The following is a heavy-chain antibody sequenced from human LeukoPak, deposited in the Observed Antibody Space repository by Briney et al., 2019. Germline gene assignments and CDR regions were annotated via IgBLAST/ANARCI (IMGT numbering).Heavy chain of an antibody. CDR3: ARGRKRQLWLDRPDAFDI. V-gene: IGHV4-39*07. CDR2: IYYSGST. Sequence: PSETLSLTCTVSGGSTSSSSYYWGWIRQPPGKGLEWIGSIYYSGSTYYNPSLKSRVTISVDTSKNQFSLKLSSVTAADTAVYYCARGRKRQLWLDRPDAFDIWGQGTMVTVSS. D-gene: IGHD5-18*01. CDR1: GGSTSSSSYY. J-gene: IGHJ3*02.